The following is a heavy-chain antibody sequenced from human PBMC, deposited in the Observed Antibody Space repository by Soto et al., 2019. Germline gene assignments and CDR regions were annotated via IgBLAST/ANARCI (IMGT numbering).Heavy chain of an antibody. V-gene: IGHV1-69*13. Sequence: ASVKVSCKASVGTFSSYAISWVRQAPGQGLEWMGGIIPIFGTANYAQKFQGRVTITADESTSTAYMELSSLRSEDTAVYYCARGIVVVVAATSGNYYYGMDVWGQGTTVTVSS. CDR1: VGTFSSYA. J-gene: IGHJ6*02. D-gene: IGHD2-15*01. CDR3: ARGIVVVVAATSGNYYYGMDV. CDR2: IIPIFGTA.